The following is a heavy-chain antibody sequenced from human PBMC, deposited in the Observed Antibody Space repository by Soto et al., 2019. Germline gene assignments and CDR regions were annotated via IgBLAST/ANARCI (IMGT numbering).Heavy chain of an antibody. Sequence: QVQLQQWGAGLLKPSETLSLTCAVYGGSFSGYYWSWIRQPPGKGLEWIGEINHSGSTNYNPSLKSRVTISVDTSKIQFSLKLSSVTAADTAVYYCARGIIGVVPAASYYYYYYMDVWGKGTTVTVSS. J-gene: IGHJ6*03. CDR1: GGSFSGYY. V-gene: IGHV4-34*01. CDR2: INHSGST. CDR3: ARGIIGVVPAASYYYYYYMDV. D-gene: IGHD2-2*01.